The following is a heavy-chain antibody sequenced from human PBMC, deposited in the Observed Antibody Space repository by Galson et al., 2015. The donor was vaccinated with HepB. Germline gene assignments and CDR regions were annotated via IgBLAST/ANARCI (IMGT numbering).Heavy chain of an antibody. Sequence: SLRLSCAASGFTVSSNYMSWFRQAPGKGLELDSVIYSGGSIYYAYSVKGRFAISRYNSKNKLYLQMNSLTADDTAVYYCERNAVTTSIYYGMDDWGQGTTVTVSS. CDR2: IYSGGSI. CDR1: GFTVSSNY. CDR3: ERNAVTTSIYYGMDD. D-gene: IGHD4-17*01. J-gene: IGHJ6*02. V-gene: IGHV3-66*01.